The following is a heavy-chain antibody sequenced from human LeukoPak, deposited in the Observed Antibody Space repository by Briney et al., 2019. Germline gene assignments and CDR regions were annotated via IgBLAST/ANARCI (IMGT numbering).Heavy chain of an antibody. CDR2: FDPENAEI. CDR1: GNTLRELP. CDR3: ATRGSDFWSGFDY. Sequence: ATVKVSCKLSGNTLRELPIQWVRQAGGKGLEWMAGFDPENAEIVYAQKFQGRVTMTEDTSTNTAYMELTSLTSDDTALYYCATRGSDFWSGFDYWGQGTQVTVSS. J-gene: IGHJ4*02. D-gene: IGHD3-3*01. V-gene: IGHV1-24*01.